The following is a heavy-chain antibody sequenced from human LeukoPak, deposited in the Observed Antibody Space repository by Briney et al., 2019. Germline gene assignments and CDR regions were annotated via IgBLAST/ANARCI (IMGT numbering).Heavy chain of an antibody. D-gene: IGHD3-22*01. Sequence: GGSLRLSCAASGFTFDGYAMHWVRQAPGKGLEWVSGISWNSGSIGYADSVKGRFTISRDNAKSTLYLQMNSLRAEDTAVYYCARGPGSSGGAYVGDYWGHGTLVTVSS. CDR3: ARGPGSSGGAYVGDY. V-gene: IGHV3-9*01. J-gene: IGHJ4*01. CDR2: ISWNSGSI. CDR1: GFTFDGYA.